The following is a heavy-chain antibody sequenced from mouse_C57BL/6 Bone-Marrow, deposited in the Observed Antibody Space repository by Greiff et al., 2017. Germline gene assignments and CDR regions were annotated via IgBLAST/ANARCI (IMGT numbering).Heavy chain of an antibody. CDR2: IYPGDGDT. J-gene: IGHJ1*03. V-gene: IGHV1-82*01. Sequence: QVQLQQSGPELVKPGASVKISCKASGYAFSSSWMNWVKQRPGKGLEWIGRIYPGDGDTNYNGKCKGKATLTADKSSSTAYMQLSSLTSEDSAVYFCARLLLVWGTGTTVTVSS. CDR3: ARLLLV. D-gene: IGHD1-1*01. CDR1: GYAFSSSW.